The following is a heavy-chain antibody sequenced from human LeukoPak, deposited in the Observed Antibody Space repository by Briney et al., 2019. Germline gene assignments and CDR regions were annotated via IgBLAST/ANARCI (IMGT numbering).Heavy chain of an antibody. D-gene: IGHD2-2*01. CDR1: GFTFSSYG. J-gene: IGHJ4*02. Sequence: GRSLRLSCAASGFTFSSYGMHWVRQAPGKGLEWVAVIWYDGSNKYYADSVKGRFTISRDNSKNTLYLQMNSLRAEDTAVYYCTKYCISTRCYRWWGQGTLVTVSS. V-gene: IGHV3-33*06. CDR3: TKYCISTRCYRW. CDR2: IWYDGSNK.